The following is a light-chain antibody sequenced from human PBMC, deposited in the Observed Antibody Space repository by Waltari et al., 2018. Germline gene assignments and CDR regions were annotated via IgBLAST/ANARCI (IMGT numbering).Light chain of an antibody. Sequence: SYELTQAPSVSVSPGQTATIPCSGDKLGDKYACWYQQKTGQSPVLVIYQDTKRPAGIPERLSASNSGNTATLTISGAQAVDEADYYCQAWDSSTLGFGGGTKLTVL. CDR3: QAWDSSTLG. CDR1: KLGDKY. J-gene: IGLJ2*01. V-gene: IGLV3-1*01. CDR2: QDT.